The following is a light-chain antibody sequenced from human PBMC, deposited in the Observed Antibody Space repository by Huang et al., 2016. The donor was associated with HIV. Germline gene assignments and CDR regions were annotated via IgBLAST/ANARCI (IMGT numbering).Light chain of an antibody. CDR3: QQYNNWPRT. V-gene: IGKV3-15*01. CDR1: QDVGNN. CDR2: GAA. Sequence: ERVMTQSPATLSASPGDRATLSCRASQDVGNNLGWYRQKPGQAPRLLIHGAATRATGIPARFSASGSGVEFTLTISSLQSEDFGIYYCQQYNNWPRTFGQGTKLEIK. J-gene: IGKJ2*01.